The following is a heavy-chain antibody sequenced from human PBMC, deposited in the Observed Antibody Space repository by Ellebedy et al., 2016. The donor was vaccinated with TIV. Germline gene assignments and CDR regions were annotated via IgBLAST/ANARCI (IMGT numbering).Heavy chain of an antibody. CDR1: GSSIASSHW. CDR3: ARANWELGDAFDI. Sequence: SETLSLXXSVSGSSIASSHWWGWVRQSPGKGLEWIGYIFQSGRTYYNPSLKSRLTMSVDTSKNQFSLKLNSVTAADTAIYYCARANWELGDAFDIWGQGTTVTVS. CDR2: IFQSGRT. D-gene: IGHD7-27*01. J-gene: IGHJ3*02. V-gene: IGHV4-28*01.